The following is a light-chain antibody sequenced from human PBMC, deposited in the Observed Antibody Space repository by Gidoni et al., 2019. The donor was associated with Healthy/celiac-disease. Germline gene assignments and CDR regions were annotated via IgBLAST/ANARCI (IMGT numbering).Light chain of an antibody. CDR3: SSYTSSSTYVV. V-gene: IGLV2-14*03. Sequence: QSALPQPASVSGSPGTSFTIPCTGTSRDVGGYNYVSWYQHHPGKAPKLMIYDVSNPPSGVSNRFAGSKSGNTASLTISVLQAEDEADYYCSSYTSSSTYVVFGGGTKLTVL. CDR2: DVS. J-gene: IGLJ2*01. CDR1: SRDVGGYNY.